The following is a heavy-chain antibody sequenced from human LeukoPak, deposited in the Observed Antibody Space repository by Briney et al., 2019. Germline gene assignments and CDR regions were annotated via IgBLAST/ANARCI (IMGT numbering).Heavy chain of an antibody. Sequence: ASVKVSCKASGYNFYGYYIHWVRQAPGQGLEWMGWINPNTGDTNYSQKFRGSVTVTRDTSISTAYMELSRVTSDDTGVYYCARLGGTTGSDYWGQGTLVTVSS. J-gene: IGHJ4*02. D-gene: IGHD4-17*01. V-gene: IGHV1-2*02. CDR3: ARLGGTTGSDY. CDR2: INPNTGDT. CDR1: GYNFYGYY.